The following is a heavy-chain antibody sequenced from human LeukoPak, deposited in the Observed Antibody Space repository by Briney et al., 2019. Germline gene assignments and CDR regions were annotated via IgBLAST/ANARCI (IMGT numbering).Heavy chain of an antibody. CDR3: ASDRDYYGLPYYYYYMDV. J-gene: IGHJ6*03. Sequence: GGSLRLSCAASGCTFSSYSMNWVRQAPGKGLEWVSSSTSSSSYIYYADSVKGRFTISRDNAKNSLYLQMNSLRAEDTAVYYCASDRDYYGLPYYYYYMDVWGKGTTVTVSS. CDR2: STSSSSYI. V-gene: IGHV3-21*01. D-gene: IGHD3-10*01. CDR1: GCTFSSYS.